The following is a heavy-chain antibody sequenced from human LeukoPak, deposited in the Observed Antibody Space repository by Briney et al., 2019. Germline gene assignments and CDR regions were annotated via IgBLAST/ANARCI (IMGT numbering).Heavy chain of an antibody. CDR2: IYYSGST. CDR1: GGSISSYY. V-gene: IGHV4-59*01. CDR3: ARGHYGPYFDY. D-gene: IGHD4-17*01. J-gene: IGHJ4*02. Sequence: SETLSLTCTVSGGSISSYYWSWIRQPPGKGLEWIGYIYYSGSTNYNPSLKSRVTISVDTSKNQFSLKLSSVTAADTAVYYCARGHYGPYFDYWGQGTLVTVSS.